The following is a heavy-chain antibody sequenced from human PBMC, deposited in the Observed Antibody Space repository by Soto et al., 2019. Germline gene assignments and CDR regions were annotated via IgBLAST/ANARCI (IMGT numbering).Heavy chain of an antibody. CDR2: ISGSGGST. J-gene: IGHJ4*02. Sequence: EVQLLESGGGLVQPGGSLRLSCAASGFTFSSYAMSWVRQAPGKGLEWVSAISGSGGSTYYADSVKGRFTISSDNSKNTLYLQMNSLRAEDTAVYYCAKVTAARPGGRYFDYWGQGTLVTVSS. CDR3: AKVTAARPGGRYFDY. CDR1: GFTFSSYA. V-gene: IGHV3-23*01. D-gene: IGHD6-6*01.